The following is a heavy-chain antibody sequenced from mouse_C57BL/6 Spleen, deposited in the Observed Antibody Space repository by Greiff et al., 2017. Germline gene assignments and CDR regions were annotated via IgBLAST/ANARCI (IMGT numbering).Heavy chain of an antibody. D-gene: IGHD2-3*01. J-gene: IGHJ2*01. V-gene: IGHV5-16*01. CDR3: ARGGWDEDFEY. Sequence: EVQLVESEGGLVQPGSSMIPSCTASGFTFSDYYMAWVRQVPEMGLEWVANINYDGSSTYYLDSLKSRFIISRDNAKNILYLQMSSLKSEDTATYCCARGGWDEDFEYRGQGTTLAVSS. CDR1: GFTFSDYY. CDR2: INYDGSST.